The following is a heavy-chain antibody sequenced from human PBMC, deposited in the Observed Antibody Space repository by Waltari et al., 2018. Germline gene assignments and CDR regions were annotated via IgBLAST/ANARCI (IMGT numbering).Heavy chain of an antibody. CDR1: GFTFSSYR. CDR3: ARGGVDSGSNDSFDI. CDR2: ISSNSRYI. D-gene: IGHD1-26*01. J-gene: IGHJ3*02. Sequence: EVQLVESGGGLVKPGGSLRLSCAASGFTFSSYRMNWVRQAPGKGLAWVSCISSNSRYISYGASVKGRFTISRDNAKNSLYLQMNSLRAEDTAVYYCARGGVDSGSNDSFDIWGQGTMVTVSS. V-gene: IGHV3-21*02.